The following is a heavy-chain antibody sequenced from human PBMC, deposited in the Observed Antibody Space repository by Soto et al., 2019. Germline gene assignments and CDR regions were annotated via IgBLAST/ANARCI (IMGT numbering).Heavy chain of an antibody. CDR1: GGSISSSNW. D-gene: IGHD2-15*01. J-gene: IGHJ6*02. CDR2: IYHSGST. Sequence: QVQLQESGPGLVKPSGTLSLTCAVSGGSISSSNWWSWVRQPPGKGLEWIGEIYHSGSTNYNPSRTRRLTLSVDKSKNQFSLKLSSVTAADTAVYYCASRLVGSCSGGSCYLGYYYYGMDVWGQGTTVTVSS. CDR3: ASRLVGSCSGGSCYLGYYYYGMDV. V-gene: IGHV4-4*02.